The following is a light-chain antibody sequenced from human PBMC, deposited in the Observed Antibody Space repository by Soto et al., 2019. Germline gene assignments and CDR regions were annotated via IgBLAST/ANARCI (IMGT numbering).Light chain of an antibody. J-gene: IGKJ2*01. V-gene: IGKV1-13*02. CDR3: QQFNSYPRT. Sequence: AIQLTQSPSSLSASVGDRVTITCRASQGIGSALAWFQQKPGKAPELLIYDASTLESGVPSRFSGSGSGTDFSLTISSLQPEDFATYYCQQFNSYPRTFGQGTKLEIK. CDR1: QGIGSA. CDR2: DAS.